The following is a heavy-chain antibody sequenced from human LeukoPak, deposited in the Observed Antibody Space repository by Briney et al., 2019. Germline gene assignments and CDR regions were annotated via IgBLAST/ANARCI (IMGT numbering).Heavy chain of an antibody. D-gene: IGHD7-27*01. Sequence: GASVKVSCKASGYTFSDYNIQWVRQAPGQGLEWMGWINSKSGVTEYGQRFQGRVNVTRDTSISTAYMELSRLRSDDTAVYYCARDVTGDGLVYLDYWGLGTLVTVSS. CDR2: INSKSGVT. J-gene: IGHJ4*02. CDR3: ARDVTGDGLVYLDY. CDR1: GYTFSDYN. V-gene: IGHV1-2*02.